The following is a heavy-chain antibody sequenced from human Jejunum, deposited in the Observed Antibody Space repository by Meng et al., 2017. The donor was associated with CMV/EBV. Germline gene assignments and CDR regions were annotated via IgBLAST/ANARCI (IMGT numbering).Heavy chain of an antibody. D-gene: IGHD6-13*01. Sequence: KASGYTFTGNYMHWVRQAPGQGLEWMGWINPNSGGTTYAQKFQGRVTLTRDTSISTAYMELSRLRSDDTAVYYCARDGYSSSFDYWGQATLVTVSS. J-gene: IGHJ4*02. CDR2: INPNSGGT. V-gene: IGHV1-2*02. CDR1: GYTFTGNY. CDR3: ARDGYSSSFDY.